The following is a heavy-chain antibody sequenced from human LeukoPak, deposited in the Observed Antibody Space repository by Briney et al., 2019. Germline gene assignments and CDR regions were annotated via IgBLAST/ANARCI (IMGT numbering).Heavy chain of an antibody. CDR2: ISGDGYST. V-gene: IGHV3-23*01. D-gene: IGHD1-14*01. J-gene: IGHJ4*02. Sequence: GGSLRPSCAASGFTFTTYAVHWVRQAPGMGLEWVSGISGDGYSTYYADSVKGRFTISRDNSKNTVYLQMNSLRDEDTDVYYCAKRSGSPRPEYFDYWGQGTRVTVSS. CDR3: AKRSGSPRPEYFDY. CDR1: GFTFTTYA.